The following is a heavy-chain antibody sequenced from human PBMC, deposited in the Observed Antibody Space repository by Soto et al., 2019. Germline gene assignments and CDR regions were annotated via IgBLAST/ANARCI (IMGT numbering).Heavy chain of an antibody. Sequence: EAQLVESGGGLVKPGGSVRLACTGSGFTFANTWSNWVPQAPGKGLEWVGRIKTKAGGGAADYAPFVKGRFSMSRDDSIETAYLQMNSLGVEDTDVYYCTADRILVNYLWVGWFDTWGQGALVTVS. CDR2: IKTKAGGGAA. D-gene: IGHD1-7*01. J-gene: IGHJ5*02. CDR3: TADRILVNYLWVGWFDT. V-gene: IGHV3-15*07. CDR1: GFTFANTW.